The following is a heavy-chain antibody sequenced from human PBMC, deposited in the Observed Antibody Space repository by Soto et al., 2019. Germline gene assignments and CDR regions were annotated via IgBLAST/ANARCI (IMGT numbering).Heavy chain of an antibody. CDR2: MNPNSGNT. CDR3: ARGRGKGQLLYLIYYYYGMDV. Sequence: QVQLVQSGAEVKKPGASVKVSCKASGYTFTSYDINWVRQATGQGLEWMGWMNPNSGNTGYAQKFQGRVTMTRNTSISTAYMELSSLRSEDTAVYYCARGRGKGQLLYLIYYYYGMDVWGQGTTVTVSS. J-gene: IGHJ6*02. D-gene: IGHD2-2*02. CDR1: GYTFTSYD. V-gene: IGHV1-8*01.